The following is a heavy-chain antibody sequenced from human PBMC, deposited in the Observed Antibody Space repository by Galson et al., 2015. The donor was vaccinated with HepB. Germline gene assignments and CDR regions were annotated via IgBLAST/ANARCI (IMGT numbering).Heavy chain of an antibody. CDR2: IYYNGNT. CDR3: ARSNYDSSGWAFDY. J-gene: IGHJ4*02. V-gene: IGHV4-59*08. Sequence: SETLSLTCTVSGGSIRSYYWSWIRQPPGKGLEWIGYIYYNGNTNYNPSLKSRVTISVDTSNNQFSLKLSSVTAADMAVYYCARSNYDSSGWAFDYWGQGTLVTVSS. D-gene: IGHD3-22*01. CDR1: GGSIRSYY.